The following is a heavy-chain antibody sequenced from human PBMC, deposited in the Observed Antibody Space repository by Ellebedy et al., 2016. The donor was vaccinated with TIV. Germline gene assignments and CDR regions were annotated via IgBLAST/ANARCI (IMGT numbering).Heavy chain of an antibody. CDR1: GGSISSSSYF. Sequence: SETLSLXXTASGGSISSSSYFWGWIRQPPGKGPEWIGSIYYSGSTYYNPSLKSRVTISVDTSKNQFSLKLSSVTAADTAVYYCATEMPTTVTLVDYYYYGMDVWGQGTTVTVSS. J-gene: IGHJ6*02. D-gene: IGHD4-17*01. CDR2: IYYSGST. V-gene: IGHV4-39*07. CDR3: ATEMPTTVTLVDYYYYGMDV.